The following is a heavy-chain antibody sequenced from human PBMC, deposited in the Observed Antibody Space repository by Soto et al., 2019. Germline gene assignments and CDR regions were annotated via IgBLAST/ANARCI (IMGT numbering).Heavy chain of an antibody. D-gene: IGHD5-18*01. Sequence: GGSLRLSCTASGFTFGDYAMSWFRQAPGKGLEWVGFIRSKAYGGTTEYAASVKGRFTISRDDSKSIAYLQMNSLKTEDTAVYYCTRGVDTAMGYYYGMDVWGQGTTVTVSS. V-gene: IGHV3-49*03. J-gene: IGHJ6*02. CDR2: IRSKAYGGTT. CDR3: TRGVDTAMGYYYGMDV. CDR1: GFTFGDYA.